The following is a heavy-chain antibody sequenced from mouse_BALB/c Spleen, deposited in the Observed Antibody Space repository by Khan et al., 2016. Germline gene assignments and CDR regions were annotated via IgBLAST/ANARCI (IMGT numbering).Heavy chain of an antibody. Sequence: QVQLKESGAELARPGASVKLSCKASGYTFTSYWMQWVKQRSGQGLEWIGAIYPGDGDTRYTQKFKGKATLTADKSSSTAYMQLSSLASEDSAVYYCARSGATATPFAYWGQGTLVTVSA. CDR1: GYTFTSYW. J-gene: IGHJ3*01. D-gene: IGHD1-2*01. V-gene: IGHV1-87*01. CDR3: ARSGATATPFAY. CDR2: IYPGDGDT.